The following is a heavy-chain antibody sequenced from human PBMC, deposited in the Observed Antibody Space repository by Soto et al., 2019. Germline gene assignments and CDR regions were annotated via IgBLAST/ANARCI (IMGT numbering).Heavy chain of an antibody. V-gene: IGHV4-59*12. J-gene: IGHJ4*02. D-gene: IGHD3-22*01. CDR3: ARDKLYYYDSNFFDS. Sequence: PSETLSLTCPVSGDSISSYYWSWIRQPPGKGLEWIGYIHYSGSTNYNPSLKSRVTISVDTSKNQFSLRLSSVTAADTAVYYCARDKLYYYDSNFFDSWGQGTLVTVSS. CDR2: IHYSGST. CDR1: GDSISSYY.